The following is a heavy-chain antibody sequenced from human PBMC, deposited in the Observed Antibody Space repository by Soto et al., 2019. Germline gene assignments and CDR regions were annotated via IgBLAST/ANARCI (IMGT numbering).Heavy chain of an antibody. CDR3: AKDQAYYDILTGYYGPLYYFDH. CDR2: ISGSGGST. V-gene: IGHV3-23*01. Sequence: PGGSLRLSCAASGFTFSSYAISWVRPAPGKGLEWVSVISGSGGSTYYADSVKGRFTISRDNSKNTLYLQMNSLRAEDTAVYYCAKDQAYYDILTGYYGPLYYFDHWGQGTLVTVSS. CDR1: GFTFSSYA. J-gene: IGHJ4*02. D-gene: IGHD3-9*01.